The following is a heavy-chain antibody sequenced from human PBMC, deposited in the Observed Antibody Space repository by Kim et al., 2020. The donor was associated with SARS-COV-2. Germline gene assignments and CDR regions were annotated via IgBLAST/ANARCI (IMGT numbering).Heavy chain of an antibody. D-gene: IGHD4-17*01. CDR3: ARDLRDYGYYGMDV. V-gene: IGHV4-31*03. J-gene: IGHJ6*02. CDR2: IYYSGST. Sequence: SETLSLTCTVSGGSISSGGYYWSWIRQHPGKGLEWIGYIYYSGSTYYNPSLKSRVTISVDTSKNQFSLKLSSVTAADTAVYYCARDLRDYGYYGMDVWGQGTTVTVSS. CDR1: GGSISSGGYY.